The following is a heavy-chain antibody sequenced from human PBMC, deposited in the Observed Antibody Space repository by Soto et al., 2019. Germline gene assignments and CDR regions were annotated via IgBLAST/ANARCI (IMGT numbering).Heavy chain of an antibody. Sequence: PSETLSLTCTVSGGSVSSGSYYGSWIRQPPGKGLEWIGYIYYSGSTNYNPSLKSRVTISVDTSKSQFSLKLSSVTAADTAVYYCARGVGLSYYYYGMDVWGQGTTVTVSS. D-gene: IGHD3-16*01. J-gene: IGHJ6*02. CDR1: GGSVSSGSYY. CDR2: IYYSGST. CDR3: ARGVGLSYYYYGMDV. V-gene: IGHV4-61*01.